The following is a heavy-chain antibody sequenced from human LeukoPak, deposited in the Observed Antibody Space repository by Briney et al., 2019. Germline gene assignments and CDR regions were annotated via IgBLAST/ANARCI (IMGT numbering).Heavy chain of an antibody. D-gene: IGHD3-9*01. V-gene: IGHV4-34*01. CDR3: ATAGPYYDILTGYSTTRGAFDI. CDR1: GGSFSGNY. J-gene: IGHJ3*02. CDR2: INHSGST. Sequence: SGTLSLTCAVYGGSFSGNYWSWIRQPPGKGLEWIGEINHSGSTNYNPSLKSRVTISVDTSKNQFSLKLSSVTAADTAVYYCATAGPYYDILTGYSTTRGAFDIWGQGTMVTVSS.